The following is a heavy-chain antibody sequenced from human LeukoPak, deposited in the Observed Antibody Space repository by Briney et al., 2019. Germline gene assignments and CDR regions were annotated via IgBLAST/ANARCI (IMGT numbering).Heavy chain of an antibody. V-gene: IGHV3-23*01. Sequence: GGSLRLSCAASGFTFKSYAMNWVRQAPGKGLEWVSGITNGGTAHYGDSVKGRFTISRDSSKNTLYLQMNILSAEDTAVYYYAKGYFGSGSYYNPYFDYWGQGTLVTVSS. D-gene: IGHD3-10*01. CDR3: AKGYFGSGSYYNPYFDY. J-gene: IGHJ4*02. CDR1: GFTFKSYA. CDR2: ITNGGTA.